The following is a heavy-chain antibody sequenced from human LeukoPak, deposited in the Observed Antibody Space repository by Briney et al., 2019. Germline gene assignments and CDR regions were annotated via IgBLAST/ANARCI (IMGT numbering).Heavy chain of an antibody. CDR2: INPNSGGT. Sequence: ASVKVSCKASGYTFTGYYMHWVRQAPGQGLEWMGWINPNSGGTNYAQKFQGRVTMTRDTSISTAYMELSRLRSDDTAVYYCARARFITSGCSWSDPWGQGTLANVSS. CDR3: ARARFITSGCSWSDP. V-gene: IGHV1-2*02. J-gene: IGHJ5*02. D-gene: IGHD6-19*01. CDR1: GYTFTGYY.